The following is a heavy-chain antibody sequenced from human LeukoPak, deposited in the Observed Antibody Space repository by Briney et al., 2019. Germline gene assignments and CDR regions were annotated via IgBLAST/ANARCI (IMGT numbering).Heavy chain of an antibody. CDR2: INPNSGGT. CDR1: GYTFTGYY. CDR3: ARVGSSSWYNWFDP. V-gene: IGHV1-2*04. Sequence: ASGKVSCKASGYTFTGYYMHWVRQAPGQGLQWMGWINPNSGGTNYAQKFQGWVTMTRDTSISTAYMELSRLRSDDTAVYYCARVGSSSWYNWFDPWGQGTLVTVSS. D-gene: IGHD6-13*01. J-gene: IGHJ5*02.